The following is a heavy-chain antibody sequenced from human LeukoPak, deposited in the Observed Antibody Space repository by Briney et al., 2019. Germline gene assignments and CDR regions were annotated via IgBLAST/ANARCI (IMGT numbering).Heavy chain of an antibody. J-gene: IGHJ4*02. CDR3: ARLPLRSHFDY. Sequence: SETLSLTCTVSGNSISSYYWSWIRQPPGKGLEWIGYIYYSGSTNYNPSLKSRVTISVDTSKNQFSPKLSSVTAADTAVYYCARLPLRSHFDYWGQGTLVTVSS. V-gene: IGHV4-59*08. CDR2: IYYSGST. CDR1: GNSISSYY.